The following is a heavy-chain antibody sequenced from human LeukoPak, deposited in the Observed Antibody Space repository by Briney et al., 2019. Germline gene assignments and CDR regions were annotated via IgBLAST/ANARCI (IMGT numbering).Heavy chain of an antibody. J-gene: IGHJ6*03. Sequence: PGGSLRLSCEGSGFSFSAYNMNGVRQAPGKGLESISYISSSSATIFYADSVKGRFTISRDNAKNSLYLQMNSLRPEDTAVYFCARDRHVPGLYYYYMDVWGKGTTVTVSS. CDR1: GFSFSAYN. CDR2: ISSSSATI. D-gene: IGHD6-6*01. CDR3: ARDRHVPGLYYYYMDV. V-gene: IGHV3-48*01.